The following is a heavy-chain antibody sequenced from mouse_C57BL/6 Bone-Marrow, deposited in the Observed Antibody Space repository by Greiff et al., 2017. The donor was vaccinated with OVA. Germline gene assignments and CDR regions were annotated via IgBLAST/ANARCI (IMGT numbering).Heavy chain of an antibody. CDR1: GFTFTNYY. Sequence: DVMLVESGGGLVQPGDSLSLSCAASGFTFTNYYMSWVRQPPGKALEWLAFIRNKPNGSTTEYSASVKGRFTISRDTSQSILYLKMNAVRADDSAYYCGARDKGRIAVYAFDYWGKGTALTVSS. D-gene: IGHD1-1*01. CDR3: ARDKGRIAVYAFDY. CDR2: IRNKPNGSTT. J-gene: IGHJ2*01. V-gene: IGHV7-3*04.